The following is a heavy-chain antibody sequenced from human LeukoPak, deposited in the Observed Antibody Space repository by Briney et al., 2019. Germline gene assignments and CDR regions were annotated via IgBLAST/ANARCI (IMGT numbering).Heavy chain of an antibody. Sequence: SETLSLTCTVSGGSISSYYWSWIRQPPGKGLEWIGEINHSGSTNYNPSLKSRVTISVDTSKNQFSLKLSSVTAADTAVYYCARKHSGSYYHGRRGDFDYWGQGTLVTVSS. CDR1: GGSISSYY. J-gene: IGHJ4*02. CDR2: INHSGST. CDR3: ARKHSGSYYHGRRGDFDY. D-gene: IGHD1-26*01. V-gene: IGHV4-34*01.